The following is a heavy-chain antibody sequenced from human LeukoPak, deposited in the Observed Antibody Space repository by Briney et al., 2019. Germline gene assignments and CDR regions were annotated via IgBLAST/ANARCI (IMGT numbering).Heavy chain of an antibody. Sequence: SETLSLTCTVSGASISSSSYYWGWIRQPPGKGLEWIGSIYYSGSTYYNPSLKSRVTISVDTSKNQFSLKLSSVTAADTAVYYCARIYYYYYNMDVWGKGTTVTISS. CDR2: IYYSGST. J-gene: IGHJ6*03. CDR1: GASISSSSYY. V-gene: IGHV4-39*01. CDR3: ARIYYYYYNMDV.